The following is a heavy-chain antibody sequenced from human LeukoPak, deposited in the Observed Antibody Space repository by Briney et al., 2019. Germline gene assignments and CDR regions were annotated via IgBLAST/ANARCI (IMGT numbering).Heavy chain of an antibody. CDR1: GYTFTSYD. Sequence: ASVKVSCKASGYTFTSYDINWVRQAPGQGLEWMGWISAYNGNTNYAQKLQGRVTMTTDTSTSTAYMELRSLRSDDTAVYYCCRAVAGTRFDPWGQGTLVTVSS. J-gene: IGHJ5*02. CDR3: CRAVAGTRFDP. V-gene: IGHV1-18*01. CDR2: ISAYNGNT. D-gene: IGHD6-19*01.